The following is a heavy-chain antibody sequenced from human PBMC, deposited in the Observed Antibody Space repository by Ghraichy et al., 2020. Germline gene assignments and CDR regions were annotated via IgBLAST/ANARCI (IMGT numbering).Heavy chain of an antibody. Sequence: GGSLRLSCSASGFSFHNYAMHWVRQAPGKGLEWVAVMSFDESNEYYTDSVKGRFTISRDIARKTLYLQMNTLSAEDTGVYYCAKVERGGRVHFIYGLDVWGQGTTVIGPS. J-gene: IGHJ6*02. CDR2: MSFDESNE. CDR3: AKVERGGRVHFIYGLDV. V-gene: IGHV3-30*18. CDR1: GFSFHNYA. D-gene: IGHD3-10*01.